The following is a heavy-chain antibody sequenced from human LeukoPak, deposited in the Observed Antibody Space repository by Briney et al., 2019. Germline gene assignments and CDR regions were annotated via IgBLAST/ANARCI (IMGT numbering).Heavy chain of an antibody. CDR1: VYTFTCYY. J-gene: IGHJ1*01. V-gene: IGHV1-2*02. CDR3: ARTYYYDSSGYYMYFQH. CDR2: INPNSGGT. Sequence: ASVTVSCKASVYTFTCYYMHWVRQAPGQGLEWMGWINPNSGGTNYAQKFQGRVTMTRDTSISTAYMELSRLRSDDTAVYYCARTYYYDSSGYYMYFQHWGQGTLVTVSS. D-gene: IGHD3-22*01.